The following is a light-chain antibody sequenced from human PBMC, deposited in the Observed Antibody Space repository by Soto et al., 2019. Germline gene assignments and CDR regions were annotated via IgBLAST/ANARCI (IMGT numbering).Light chain of an antibody. CDR1: QSVSSSY. V-gene: IGKV3-20*01. J-gene: IGKJ1*01. CDR3: QQYGSSPET. Sequence: IVLTQSPVALSWSPVERATLSFSAGQSVSSSYLAWYQQKPGQAPRLLIYAASSRATGIPDRFSGSGSGTDFTLTISKLEPEDFAVYYCQQYGSSPETFGQGTKVDI. CDR2: AAS.